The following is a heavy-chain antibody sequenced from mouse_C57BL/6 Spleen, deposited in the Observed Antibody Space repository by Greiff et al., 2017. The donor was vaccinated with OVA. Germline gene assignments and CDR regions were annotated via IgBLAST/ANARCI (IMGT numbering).Heavy chain of an antibody. Sequence: VKLMESGAELVRPGTSVKVSCKASGYAFTNYLIEWVKQRPGQGLEWIGVINPGSGGTNYNEKFKGKATLTADKSSSTAYMQLSSLTSEDSAVYFCARGSNYGFDYWGQGTTLTVSS. D-gene: IGHD2-5*01. CDR3: ARGSNYGFDY. CDR1: GYAFTNYL. V-gene: IGHV1-54*01. J-gene: IGHJ2*01. CDR2: INPGSGGT.